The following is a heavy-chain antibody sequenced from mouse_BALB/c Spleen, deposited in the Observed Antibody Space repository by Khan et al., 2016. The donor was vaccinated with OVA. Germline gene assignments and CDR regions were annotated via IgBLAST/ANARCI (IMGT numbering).Heavy chain of an antibody. CDR1: GFSLSRYS. CDR2: IWGGGST. J-gene: IGHJ4*01. V-gene: IGHV2-6-4*01. CDR3: ARAYYRYDGYYAMDY. Sequence: QVQLKESGPGLVAPSQSLSITCTVSGFSLSRYSIHWVRQPPGKGLEWLGMIWGGGSTDYNSTLKSRLSIGKDNSTSQVFLKMNSLQTDDTAMYYCARAYYRYDGYYAMDYWGQGTSVTGSS. D-gene: IGHD2-14*01.